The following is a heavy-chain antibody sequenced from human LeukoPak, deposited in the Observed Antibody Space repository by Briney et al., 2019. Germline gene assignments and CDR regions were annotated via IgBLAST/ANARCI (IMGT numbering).Heavy chain of an antibody. J-gene: IGHJ4*02. CDR3: LYFWSGSSLVDY. Sequence: PGGSLRLSCAASGFTFSNAWMSWVRQAPGKALEWVSRIKSKTDGGTTDYAAPVKGRFSISRDDSKNTLYLEMYSLKTEDTAMYYCLYFWSGSSLVDYWGQGTLVTVSS. CDR1: GFTFSNAW. CDR2: IKSKTDGGTT. V-gene: IGHV3-15*01. D-gene: IGHD3-3*01.